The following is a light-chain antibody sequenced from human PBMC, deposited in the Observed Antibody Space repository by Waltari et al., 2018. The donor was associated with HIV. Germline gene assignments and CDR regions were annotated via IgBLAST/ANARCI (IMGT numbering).Light chain of an antibody. CDR1: QSLLYSSKNENF. V-gene: IGKV4-1*01. CDR2: SAS. J-gene: IGKJ1*01. Sequence: DIVMTQSPHSLALSLGERATINCKSSQSLLYSSKNENFLAWYQQQPGQTPQLLIYSASTRGSGVPDRFSGSGSGTDFTLTINSLQSGDVAVYFCQQYYTTPPTFGQGTRVEIK. CDR3: QQYYTTPPT.